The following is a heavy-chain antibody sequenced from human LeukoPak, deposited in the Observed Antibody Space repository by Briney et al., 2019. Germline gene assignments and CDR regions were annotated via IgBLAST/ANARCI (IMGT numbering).Heavy chain of an antibody. Sequence: GSLRLSCAASGFTFDDYAMHWIRQPPGKGLEWIGYIYYSGSTNYNPSLKSRVTISVDTSKNQFSLKLSSVTAADTAVYYCARITYYYDSSGYWGLDAFDIWGQGTMVTVSS. CDR3: ARITYYYDSSGYWGLDAFDI. J-gene: IGHJ3*02. V-gene: IGHV4-59*01. CDR2: IYYSGST. D-gene: IGHD3-22*01. CDR1: GFTFDDYA.